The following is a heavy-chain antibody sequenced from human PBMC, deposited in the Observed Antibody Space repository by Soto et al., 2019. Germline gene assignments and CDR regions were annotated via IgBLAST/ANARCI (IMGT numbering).Heavy chain of an antibody. D-gene: IGHD2-15*01. CDR2: ISSGPVTT. CDR3: ARGGAARPDY. J-gene: IGHJ4*02. Sequence: EVQLVNSGGGLVQPGGSLRLSCVVSGFTFSSYGMNWVRQAPGKGLEWVSYISSGPVTTNYADSVEGRFTISRDNAKSSLYLQLNSLRDDDTAVYYCARGGAARPDYWGQGTLVIVSS. CDR1: GFTFSSYG. V-gene: IGHV3-48*02.